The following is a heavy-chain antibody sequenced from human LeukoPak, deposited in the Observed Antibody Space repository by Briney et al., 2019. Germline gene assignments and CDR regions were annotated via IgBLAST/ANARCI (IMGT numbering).Heavy chain of an antibody. D-gene: IGHD6-13*01. Sequence: SETLSLTCTVSGGSISSHYWSWIRQPPGKGLEWIGYIYYSGSTNYNPSLKSRVTISVDTSKNQFSLRLSSVTAADTAIYYCARRYSSSWYVGFFDPWGQGTLVTVSS. J-gene: IGHJ5*02. CDR3: ARRYSSSWYVGFFDP. V-gene: IGHV4-59*08. CDR2: IYYSGST. CDR1: GGSISSHY.